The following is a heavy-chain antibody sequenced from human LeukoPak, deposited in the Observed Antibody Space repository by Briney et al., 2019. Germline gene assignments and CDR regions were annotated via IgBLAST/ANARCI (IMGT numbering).Heavy chain of an antibody. V-gene: IGHV1-46*01. D-gene: IGHD3-3*01. CDR3: ARDRVWSGYLEYNWFDP. J-gene: IGHJ5*02. Sequence: GASVKVSCKASGYTFTSYYMHWVRQAPGQGLEWMGIINPSGGSTSYAQKFQGRVTMTRDTSTSTVYMELSSLRSEDTAVYYCARDRVWSGYLEYNWFDPWGQETLVTVSS. CDR1: GYTFTSYY. CDR2: INPSGGST.